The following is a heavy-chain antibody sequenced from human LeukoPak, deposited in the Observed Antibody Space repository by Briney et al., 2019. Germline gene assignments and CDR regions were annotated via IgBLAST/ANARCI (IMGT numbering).Heavy chain of an antibody. CDR3: ARDVGDYGDYDNWFDP. Sequence: GGSLRLSCAASGFTFSSYAMHWVRQAPGKGLEWVAIISYDGSNKYYADSVKGRFTISRDNSKNTLYMQMNSLRAEDTAVYYCARDVGDYGDYDNWFDPWGQGTLVTVSS. D-gene: IGHD4-17*01. CDR2: ISYDGSNK. V-gene: IGHV3-30*04. CDR1: GFTFSSYA. J-gene: IGHJ5*02.